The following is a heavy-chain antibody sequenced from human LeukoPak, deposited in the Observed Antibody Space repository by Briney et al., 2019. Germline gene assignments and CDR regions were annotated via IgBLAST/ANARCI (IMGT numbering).Heavy chain of an antibody. J-gene: IGHJ4*02. CDR3: ARRLYSSSYYGYDY. D-gene: IGHD6-13*01. Sequence: GESLKISCKGSGYSFTNYWIGWVRQMPGKGLEWMGIIYPGDSDTRYSPSLQGQVTISADKSISTAYLQWSSLKASDTATYYCARRLYSSSYYGYDYWGQGTLVTVSS. CDR2: IYPGDSDT. V-gene: IGHV5-51*01. CDR1: GYSFTNYW.